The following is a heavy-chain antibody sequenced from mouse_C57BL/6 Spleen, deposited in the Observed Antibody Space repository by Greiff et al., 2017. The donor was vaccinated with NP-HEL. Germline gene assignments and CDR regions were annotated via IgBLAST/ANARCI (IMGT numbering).Heavy chain of an antibody. Sequence: QVQLQQSGPELVKPGASVKISCKASGYAFSSSWMNWVKQRPGKGLEWIGRIYPGDGDTNYNGKFKGKATLTADKSSSTAYMQLSSLTSEDSAVYFCARRGYAMDYWGQGTSVTVSS. CDR1: GYAFSSSW. J-gene: IGHJ4*01. V-gene: IGHV1-82*01. CDR3: ARRGYAMDY. CDR2: IYPGDGDT.